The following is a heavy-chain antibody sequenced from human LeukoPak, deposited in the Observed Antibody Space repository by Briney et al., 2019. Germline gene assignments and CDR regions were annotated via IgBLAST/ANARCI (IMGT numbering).Heavy chain of an antibody. Sequence: PSETLSLTCTVSGGSIGSYYWSWIRQPPGKGLEWIGYIYYSGSTNYNPSRKSRVTISVDTSKNQFSLKLSSVTAADTAVYYCAREPGYDSSGYHYWYFDLWGRGTLVTVSS. J-gene: IGHJ2*01. CDR3: AREPGYDSSGYHYWYFDL. CDR1: GGSIGSYY. D-gene: IGHD3-22*01. V-gene: IGHV4-59*01. CDR2: IYYSGST.